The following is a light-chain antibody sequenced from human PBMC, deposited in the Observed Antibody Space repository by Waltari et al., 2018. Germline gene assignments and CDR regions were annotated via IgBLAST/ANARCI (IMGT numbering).Light chain of an antibody. CDR1: QGISTY. CDR3: LQHNSYPWT. Sequence: DIQMTQSPSSLFASVGDTVTITCRASQGISTYLNWFQQKPGKPPKLLIYAATTLQSGVPSRFSGSGSGTEFTLTISSLQPEDFAAYYCLQHNSYPWTFGQGTKVEIK. J-gene: IGKJ1*01. V-gene: IGKV1-17*01. CDR2: AAT.